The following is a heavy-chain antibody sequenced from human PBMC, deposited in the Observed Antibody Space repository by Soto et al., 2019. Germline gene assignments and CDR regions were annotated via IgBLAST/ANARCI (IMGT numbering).Heavy chain of an antibody. Sequence: PGGSLTLSCAASGFTFSSYAMSWVHQAPGKGLEGVSAISVSGGSTYYADSVKGRFTISRHNSKKTLHLQMNSLRAEDTAVYYCAKVGSSGPAYFDYGGQGTLVTVSS. CDR1: GFTFSSYA. J-gene: IGHJ4*02. V-gene: IGHV3-23*01. D-gene: IGHD6-19*01. CDR3: AKVGSSGPAYFDY. CDR2: ISVSGGST.